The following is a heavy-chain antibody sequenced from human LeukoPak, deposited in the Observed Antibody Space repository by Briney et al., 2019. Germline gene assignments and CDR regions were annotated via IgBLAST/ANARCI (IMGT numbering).Heavy chain of an antibody. CDR2: ISAYNGNT. Sequence: ASVKVSCKASGYTFTSYGISWVRQAPGQGLEWMGWISAYNGNTNYAQKLQGRVTMTTDTSTSTAYMELRSLRSDDTAVYYCAILGGTVTSAPDYFDYWGLGTLVTVSS. J-gene: IGHJ4*02. V-gene: IGHV1-18*01. D-gene: IGHD4-17*01. CDR1: GYTFTSYG. CDR3: AILGGTVTSAPDYFDY.